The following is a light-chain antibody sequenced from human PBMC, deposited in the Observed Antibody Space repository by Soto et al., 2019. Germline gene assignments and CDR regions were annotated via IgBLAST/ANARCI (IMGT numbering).Light chain of an antibody. CDR2: EVT. V-gene: IGLV2-8*01. Sequence: ALTQPPSASGSPGQSVTISCTGTNSDIGAFNSVSWYQQHPGKAPKLIIYEVTKRPSGVPDRFSGSKSGITASLAVSGLQADDEADYYCTSYAGNNNLVFGGGTKLTVL. J-gene: IGLJ2*01. CDR1: NSDIGAFNS. CDR3: TSYAGNNNLV.